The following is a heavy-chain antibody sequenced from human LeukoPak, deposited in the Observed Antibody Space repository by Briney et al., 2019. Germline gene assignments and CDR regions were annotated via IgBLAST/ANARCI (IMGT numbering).Heavy chain of an antibody. J-gene: IGHJ4*02. CDR2: IKEDGSEK. Sequence: GGSLRLPCAASGFTFSSYWMSWVRQAPGKGLEEVANIKEDGSEKYYVDSVKCQFTISRDNAKNSLYLQMNSLRAEDTAVYYCARVRGIAVAGTASIYFDYWGQGTLVTVSS. CDR1: GFTFSSYW. CDR3: ARVRGIAVAGTASIYFDY. V-gene: IGHV3-7*01. D-gene: IGHD6-19*01.